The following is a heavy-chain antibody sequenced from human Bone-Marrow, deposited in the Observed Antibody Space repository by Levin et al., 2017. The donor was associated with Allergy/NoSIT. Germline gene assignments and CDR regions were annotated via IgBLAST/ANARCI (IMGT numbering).Heavy chain of an antibody. CDR2: ITGRGDST. Sequence: GGSLRLSCAASGFTFSDYAMSWVRQAPGKGLEWGSSITGRGDSTYYADSVKGRFTISRDNSKNTLYLQMSRLSAEDTAVYYCERYSGRYHHDTTTDLDFWGQGTLVTVSS. CDR1: GFTFSDYA. D-gene: IGHD3-22*01. V-gene: IGHV3-23*01. CDR3: ERYSGRYHHDTTTDLDF. J-gene: IGHJ4*02.